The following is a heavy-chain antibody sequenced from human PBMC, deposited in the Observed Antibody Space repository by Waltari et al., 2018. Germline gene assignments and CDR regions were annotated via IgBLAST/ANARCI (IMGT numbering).Heavy chain of an antibody. CDR3: ARQRGAVRGVMSEFDY. CDR1: GGSISSRSYY. D-gene: IGHD3-10*01. CDR2: IYYSGST. Sequence: QLQLQESGPGLVKPSETLSLTCTVSGGSISSRSYYWGWIRQPPGKGLEWIGSIYYSGSTYYNPALKSRVTISGDTSRNQFSLKLSSVTAADTAVYYCARQRGAVRGVMSEFDYWGQGTLVTVSS. J-gene: IGHJ4*02. V-gene: IGHV4-39*01.